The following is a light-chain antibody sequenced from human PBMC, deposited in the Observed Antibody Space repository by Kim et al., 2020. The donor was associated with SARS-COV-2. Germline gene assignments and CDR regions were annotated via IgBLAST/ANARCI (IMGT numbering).Light chain of an antibody. CDR1: QSVISSY. CDR3: HQDHNLQET. J-gene: IGKJ1*01. CDR2: GAS. V-gene: IGKV3D-7*01. Sequence: PGERVTLSCRPSQSVISSYLTGYQHKPGQAPRILIYGASTRATGIPARSSGSGSGTDFTLTISSLQPEDFAVYYCHQDHNLQETFGQGTTV.